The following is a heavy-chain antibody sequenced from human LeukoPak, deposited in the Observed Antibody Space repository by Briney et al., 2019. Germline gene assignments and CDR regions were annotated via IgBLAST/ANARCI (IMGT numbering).Heavy chain of an antibody. Sequence: ASVKVSCKVSGYTLTELSMHWVRQAPGKGLEWMGGFDPEDGETIYAQKFQGRVTMTEDTSTDTAYMELSSLRSEDTAVYYCATASDHKQIVGAIGFDYWGQGTLVTVSS. J-gene: IGHJ4*02. V-gene: IGHV1-24*01. CDR3: ATASDHKQIVGAIGFDY. D-gene: IGHD1-26*01. CDR2: FDPEDGET. CDR1: GYTLTELS.